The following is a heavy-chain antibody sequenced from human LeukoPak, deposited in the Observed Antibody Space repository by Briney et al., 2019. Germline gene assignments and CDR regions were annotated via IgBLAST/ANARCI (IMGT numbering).Heavy chain of an antibody. J-gene: IGHJ6*03. V-gene: IGHV4-38-2*02. D-gene: IGHD3-16*01. CDR3: ATGGDYTYYYYYYMDV. Sequence: SETLSLTCTVSDYSISSGYYWSWIRQPPGKGLEWIGEINHSGSTNYNPSLKSRVTISVDTSKNQFSLKLSSVTAADTAVYYCATGGDYTYYYYYYMDVWGKGTTVTVSS. CDR2: INHSGST. CDR1: DYSISSGYY.